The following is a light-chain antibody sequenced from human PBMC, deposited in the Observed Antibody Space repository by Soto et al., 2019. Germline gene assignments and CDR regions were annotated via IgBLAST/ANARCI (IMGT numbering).Light chain of an antibody. CDR2: DAS. CDR1: QSVSSD. CDR3: QQYNDWLT. V-gene: IGKV3-15*01. Sequence: EIVMTQSPATLSVSPGERATLSCRASQSVSSDLAWYQQKFGQAPRLLIYDASTRATGIPARFSGSRSGTEFTLTISSLQSEDFAVYYCQQYNDWLTFGGGTKVEIK. J-gene: IGKJ4*01.